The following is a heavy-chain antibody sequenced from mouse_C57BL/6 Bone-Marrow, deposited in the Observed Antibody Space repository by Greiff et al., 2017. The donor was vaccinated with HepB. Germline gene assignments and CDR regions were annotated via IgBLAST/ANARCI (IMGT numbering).Heavy chain of an antibody. J-gene: IGHJ4*01. CDR2: IDPENGDT. CDR3: TTDSNLYAMDY. CDR1: GFNIKDDY. D-gene: IGHD2-5*01. Sequence: VQLKQSGAELVRPGASVKLSCTASGFNIKDDYMHWVKQRPEQGLEWIGWIDPENGDTEYASKFQGKATITADTSSNTAYLQLSSLTSEDTAVYYCTTDSNLYAMDYWGQGTSVTVSS. V-gene: IGHV14-4*01.